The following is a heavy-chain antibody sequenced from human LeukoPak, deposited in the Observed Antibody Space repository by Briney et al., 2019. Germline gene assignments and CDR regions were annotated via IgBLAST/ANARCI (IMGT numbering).Heavy chain of an antibody. J-gene: IGHJ4*02. V-gene: IGHV4-61*02. CDR1: GDSISSGSYY. CDR2: MYTSGST. Sequence: PSETLSLTCTVSGDSISSGSYYWAWIRQPAGKGLEWIGRMYTSGSTDYNPSLKSRVTISVDTSKNEFSLKLSSVTAADTAVYYCARDGEGTGHYSYWGQGTLVTVSS. D-gene: IGHD1-26*01. CDR3: ARDGEGTGHYSY.